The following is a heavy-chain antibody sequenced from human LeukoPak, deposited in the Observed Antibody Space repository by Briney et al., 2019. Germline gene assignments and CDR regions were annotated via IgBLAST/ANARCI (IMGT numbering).Heavy chain of an antibody. D-gene: IGHD2-15*01. V-gene: IGHV1-69*05. J-gene: IGHJ3*02. CDR1: GGTFSSYA. Sequence: SVKVSCKASGGTFSSYAISWVRQAPGQGLEWMGGIIPIFGTANYAQKFQGRVTITTDESTSTAYMELSSLRSEDTAVYYCARDGRKFQVFDIRGQGTMVTVSS. CDR3: ARDGRKFQVFDI. CDR2: IIPIFGTA.